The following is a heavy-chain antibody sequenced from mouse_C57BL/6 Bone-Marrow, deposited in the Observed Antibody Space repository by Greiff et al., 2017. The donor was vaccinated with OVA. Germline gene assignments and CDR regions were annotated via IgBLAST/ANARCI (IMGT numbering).Heavy chain of an antibody. V-gene: IGHV1-15*01. CDR3: TRGYSNYYAMDY. CDR2: IDPETGGT. J-gene: IGHJ4*01. Sequence: VKLVESGAELVRPGASVTLSCKASGYTFTDYEMHWVKQTPVPGLEWIGAIDPETGGTAYNQKFKGKAILTADKSSSTDYMELRSLTSEDSAVYYCTRGYSNYYAMDYWGQGTSVTVAS. CDR1: GYTFTDYE. D-gene: IGHD2-5*01.